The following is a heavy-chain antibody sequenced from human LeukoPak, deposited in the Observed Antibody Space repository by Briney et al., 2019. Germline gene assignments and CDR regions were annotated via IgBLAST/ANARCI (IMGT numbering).Heavy chain of an antibody. CDR3: AKDSYNWNYGQFDY. J-gene: IGHJ4*02. CDR1: GFTFSSYA. V-gene: IGHV3-23*01. D-gene: IGHD1-7*01. CDR2: IRAGGGST. Sequence: GGSLRLSCAASGFTFSSYAMSWVRQAPGKGLEWVSGIRAGGGSTFYADSVKGRFTISRNSSKNTLYLQMSSLRAEDTAIYFCAKDSYNWNYGQFDYWGQGTPVTVSS.